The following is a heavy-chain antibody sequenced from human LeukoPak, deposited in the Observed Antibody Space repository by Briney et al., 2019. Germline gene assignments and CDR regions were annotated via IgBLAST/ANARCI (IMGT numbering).Heavy chain of an antibody. J-gene: IGHJ3*02. V-gene: IGHV3-11*04. D-gene: IGHD2-21*01. CDR1: GFTFSDYY. CDR3: AKDQGREPIPAFDI. Sequence: SGGSLRLSCAASGFTFSDYYMSWIRQAPGKGLEWISYISSGGTTIYYADSVKGRFTISRDNSKNTLYLQMNSLRAEDTAVYYCAKDQGREPIPAFDIWGQGTMVTVSS. CDR2: ISSGGTTI.